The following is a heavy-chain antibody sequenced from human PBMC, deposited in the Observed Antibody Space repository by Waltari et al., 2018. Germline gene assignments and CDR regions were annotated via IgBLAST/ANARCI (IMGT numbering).Heavy chain of an antibody. CDR2: ISSSSSYI. V-gene: IGHV3-21*01. D-gene: IGHD3-22*01. J-gene: IGHJ4*02. CDR1: GFTFSSYS. Sequence: EVQLVESGGGLVKPGGSLRLSCAASGFTFSSYSMNWVRQAPGKGLEWVSSISSSSSYIYYADSVKGRFTISRDNSKNSLYLQMNSLRAEDTAVYYCAREYDSSGRTFYFDYWGQGTLVTVSS. CDR3: AREYDSSGRTFYFDY.